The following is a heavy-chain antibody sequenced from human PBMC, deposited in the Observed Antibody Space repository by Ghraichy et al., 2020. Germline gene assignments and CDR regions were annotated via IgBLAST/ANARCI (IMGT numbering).Heavy chain of an antibody. CDR1: GYSISSGYY. D-gene: IGHD3-3*01. CDR2: IYHSGST. Sequence: SETLSLTCTVSGYSISSGYYWGWIRQPPGKGLEWIGSIYHSGSTYYNPSLKSRVTISVDTSKNQFSLKLSSVTAADTAVYYCARDRSVYDFWSGYYFRGAFDIWGQGTMVTVSS. V-gene: IGHV4-38-2*02. CDR3: ARDRSVYDFWSGYYFRGAFDI. J-gene: IGHJ3*02.